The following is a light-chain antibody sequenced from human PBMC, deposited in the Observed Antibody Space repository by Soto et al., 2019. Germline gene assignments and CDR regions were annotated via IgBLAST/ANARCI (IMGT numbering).Light chain of an antibody. CDR1: SSNVGSYNL. CDR2: DDS. V-gene: IGLV2-23*01. CDR3: CSYAGNSNLV. Sequence: QSALTQPASVSGSPGQSITISCTGTSSNVGSYNLVSWYQQHPGKVPKLMVYDDSKRPSGVSNRFSGSKSGNTASLTISGLQAEDEADYYCCSYAGNSNLVFGGGTQLTVL. J-gene: IGLJ3*02.